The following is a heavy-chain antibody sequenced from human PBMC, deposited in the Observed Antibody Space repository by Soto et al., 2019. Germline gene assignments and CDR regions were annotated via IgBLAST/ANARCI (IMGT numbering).Heavy chain of an antibody. CDR1: GFTFNTHG. J-gene: IGHJ4*02. CDR3: ARIDDYGDYVTDY. V-gene: IGHV3-33*01. Sequence: GGSLRLSCAASGFTFNTHGMHWVRQAPGKGLEWVAVIWYDGSQRYYADFVRGRFTISRDNSRNTLYLQMTSLRAEDTAVYYCARIDDYGDYVTDYWGQGALVTVSS. CDR2: IWYDGSQR. D-gene: IGHD4-17*01.